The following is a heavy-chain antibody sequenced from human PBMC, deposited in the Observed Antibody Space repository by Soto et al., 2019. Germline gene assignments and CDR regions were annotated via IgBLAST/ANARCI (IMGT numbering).Heavy chain of an antibody. Sequence: SETLSLTCTVSGGSISSGGYYWSWIRQHPGKGLEWIGFIYYSGRTYYNPSLHRRVSIAVDTPENQFSLKLTSVTAADTSVYYCARGSFSSSSSWFDPWGRGTLVTVSS. D-gene: IGHD6-6*01. CDR3: ARGSFSSSSSWFDP. CDR1: GGSISSGGYY. J-gene: IGHJ5*02. CDR2: IYYSGRT. V-gene: IGHV4-31*03.